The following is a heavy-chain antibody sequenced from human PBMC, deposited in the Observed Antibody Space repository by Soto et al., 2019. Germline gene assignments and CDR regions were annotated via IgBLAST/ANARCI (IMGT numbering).Heavy chain of an antibody. CDR1: GGSVSSGSYY. D-gene: IGHD3-3*01. J-gene: IGHJ4*02. CDR2: IYYSGST. V-gene: IGHV4-61*01. CDR3: AWSPSVDYFDY. Sequence: SETLSLTCTVSGGSVSSGSYYWSWIRQPPGKGLEWIGYIYYSGSTNYNPSLKSRVTISVDTSKNQFSLKLSSVTAADTAVYYCAWSPSVDYFDYWGQGTLVTVSS.